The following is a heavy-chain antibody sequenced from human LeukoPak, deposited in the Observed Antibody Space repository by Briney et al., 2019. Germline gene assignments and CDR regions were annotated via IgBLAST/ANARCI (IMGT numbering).Heavy chain of an antibody. V-gene: IGHV4-59*01. D-gene: IGHD1-26*01. CDR1: GGSISGYY. CDR3: ARGWQFVGP. Sequence: SETLSLTCTVSGGSISGYYWSWIRQPAEKGLEWIGYIYYTGSTNYNPSLKSRVTISVDTSKNQFSLKLSSLTAADTAVYYCARGWQFVGPWGQGTLVTVPS. J-gene: IGHJ4*02. CDR2: IYYTGST.